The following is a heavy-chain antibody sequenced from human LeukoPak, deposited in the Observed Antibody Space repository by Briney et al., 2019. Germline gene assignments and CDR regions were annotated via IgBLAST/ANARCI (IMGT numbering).Heavy chain of an antibody. Sequence: SETLSLTCAVYGGSFSGYYWGWIRQPPGKGLEWIGSIYYSGSAYYNPSLKSRVTISVDTSKNQFSLKLSSVTAADTAVYYCARQKTLSGSHTSFDYWGQGTLVTVSS. D-gene: IGHD1-26*01. CDR3: ARQKTLSGSHTSFDY. CDR2: IYYSGSA. CDR1: GGSFSGYY. J-gene: IGHJ4*02. V-gene: IGHV4-34*01.